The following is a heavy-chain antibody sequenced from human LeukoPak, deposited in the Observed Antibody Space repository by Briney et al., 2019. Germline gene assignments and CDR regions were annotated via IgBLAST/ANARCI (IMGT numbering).Heavy chain of an antibody. CDR1: GFIFSNYA. J-gene: IGHJ4*02. CDR2: IDSTGAYT. CDR3: AKGSAAGRPYYFDY. Sequence: GGSLRLSCAASGFIFSNYAMSRVRQAPGKGLGWVSAIDSTGAYTWYADSVKGRFTISKDSSKTILYLQMNSLRAEDAAVYFCAKGSAAGRPYYFDYWGQGTLVTVSS. D-gene: IGHD6-25*01. V-gene: IGHV3-23*01.